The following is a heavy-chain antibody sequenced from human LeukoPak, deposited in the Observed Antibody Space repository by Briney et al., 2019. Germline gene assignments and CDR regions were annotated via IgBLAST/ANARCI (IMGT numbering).Heavy chain of an antibody. J-gene: IGHJ3*02. CDR1: GYTFTSYY. Sequence: VASVKVSCKASGYTFTSYYMHWVRQAPGQGLEWMGIINPSGGSTSYAQKFQGRVTMTTDTSTSTAYMELRSLRSDDTAVYYCARDLVWGNYCDSSGLDAFDIWGQGTMVTVSS. CDR3: ARDLVWGNYCDSSGLDAFDI. D-gene: IGHD3-22*01. CDR2: INPSGGST. V-gene: IGHV1-46*01.